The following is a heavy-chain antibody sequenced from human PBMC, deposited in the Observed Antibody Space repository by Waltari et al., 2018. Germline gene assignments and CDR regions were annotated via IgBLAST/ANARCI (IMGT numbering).Heavy chain of an antibody. CDR2: INHSGST. V-gene: IGHV4-34*01. Sequence: QVQLQQWGAGLLKPSETLSLTCAVYGGYFSGYYWSWMRQPPGKGLEWIGAINHSGSTTYIPSLKSRVTISVDTSNNQFSLKLSSVTAADTAVYYCARSDIPTYYYGSGRGAFDIWGQGTMVTVSS. CDR1: GGYFSGYY. D-gene: IGHD3-10*01. CDR3: ARSDIPTYYYGSGRGAFDI. J-gene: IGHJ3*02.